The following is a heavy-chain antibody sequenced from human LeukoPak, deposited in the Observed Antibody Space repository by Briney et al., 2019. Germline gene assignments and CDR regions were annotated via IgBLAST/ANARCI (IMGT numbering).Heavy chain of an antibody. CDR2: ISAYNGNT. J-gene: IGHJ6*02. CDR1: GYTFTSCG. CDR3: ARRGLGYGSGTRGMDV. Sequence: GASVKVSCKASGYTFTSCGISWVRQAPGQGLEWMGWISAYNGNTNYAQKLQGRVTMTTDTSTSTAYMELRSLRSDDTAVYYCARRGLGYGSGTRGMDVWGQGTTVTVSS. V-gene: IGHV1-18*01. D-gene: IGHD3-10*01.